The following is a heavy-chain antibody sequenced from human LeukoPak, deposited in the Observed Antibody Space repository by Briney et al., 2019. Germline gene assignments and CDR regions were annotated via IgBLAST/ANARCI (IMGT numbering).Heavy chain of an antibody. CDR1: GFTFSSYG. CDR2: ISYDGSNK. Sequence: GGSLRLSCAASGFTFSSYGMHWVRQAPGKGLEWVAVISYDGSNKYYADSVKGRFTISRDNSKNTLYLQMNSLRAEDTAVYYCAKDLRCSGGSCSPYYYYYGMDVWGQGTTVTVSS. V-gene: IGHV3-30*18. D-gene: IGHD2-15*01. CDR3: AKDLRCSGGSCSPYYYYYGMDV. J-gene: IGHJ6*02.